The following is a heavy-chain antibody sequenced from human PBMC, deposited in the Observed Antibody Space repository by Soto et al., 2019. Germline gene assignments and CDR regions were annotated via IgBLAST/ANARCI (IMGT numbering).Heavy chain of an antibody. CDR1: GYTFISYY. CDR3: ARGGTGSTSSPEAFDI. J-gene: IGHJ3*02. CDR2: INPSGGST. D-gene: IGHD2-2*01. Sequence: QVQLVQSGAEVKKPGASVKVSCKASGYTFISYYMHWVRQAPGQGLEWMGIINPSGGSTTYAQKFQGRVTLTRDTSTRTFYMDLSSLTSGDTAVYYCARGGTGSTSSPEAFDIWGQGTMVTVSS. V-gene: IGHV1-46*01.